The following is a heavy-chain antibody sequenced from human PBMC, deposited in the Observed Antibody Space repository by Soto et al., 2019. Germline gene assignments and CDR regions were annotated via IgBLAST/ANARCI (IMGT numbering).Heavy chain of an antibody. CDR2: ISYDGNNR. D-gene: IGHD2-2*01. J-gene: IGHJ6*02. Sequence: QVQLVESGGGAVQPGRSLRLSCAASGFTLSSHVMHWVRQAPGKGPEWVAVISYDGNNRYYVESVKGRFTISRDNSKNTLYLEMNSLRTEDTAVYYAARTSSVHYGMDVWGQGTTVTVSS. V-gene: IGHV3-30*03. CDR1: GFTLSSHV. CDR3: ARTSSVHYGMDV.